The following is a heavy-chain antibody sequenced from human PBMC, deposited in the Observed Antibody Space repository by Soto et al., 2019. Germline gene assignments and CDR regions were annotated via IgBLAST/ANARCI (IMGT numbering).Heavy chain of an antibody. CDR2: ISAYNGNT. J-gene: IGHJ6*02. CDR3: AKLRFLEWFPPTDYGMDV. Sequence: ASVKVSCKASGYTFTSYGISWVRQAPGQGLEWMGWISAYNGNTNYAQKLQGRVTMTTDTSTSAAYMELRSLRSDDTAVYYCAKLRFLEWFPPTDYGMDVWGQGTTVTVSS. CDR1: GYTFTSYG. V-gene: IGHV1-18*04. D-gene: IGHD3-3*01.